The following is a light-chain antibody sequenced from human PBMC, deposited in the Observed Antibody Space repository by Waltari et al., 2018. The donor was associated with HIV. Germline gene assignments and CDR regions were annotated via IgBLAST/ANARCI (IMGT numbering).Light chain of an antibody. J-gene: IGLJ3*02. CDR3: CSYTGTYTLL. V-gene: IGLV2-11*01. Sequence: QSALPQPRSVSGSPGQSVTISCTGTSSDVGDYNYFSWYQQHPGKAPKVMIYDVTKRPSGVPDRFSGSKSGNTASLTISGLQAEDEADYYCCSYTGTYTLLFGGGTKLTVL. CDR1: SSDVGDYNY. CDR2: DVT.